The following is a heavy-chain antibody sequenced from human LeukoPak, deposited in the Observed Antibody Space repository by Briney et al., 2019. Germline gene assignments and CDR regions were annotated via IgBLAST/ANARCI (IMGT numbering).Heavy chain of an antibody. V-gene: IGHV3-48*03. J-gene: IGHJ6*02. D-gene: IGHD1-26*01. CDR1: GFTFSSYE. Sequence: GGSLRLSCAASGFTFSSYEMNWVRQAPGKELEWVSYISSSGSTIYYADSVKGRFTISRDNAKNSLYLQMNSLRAEDTAVYYCARSPSGARGYYYYGMDVWGQGTTVTVSS. CDR2: ISSSGSTI. CDR3: ARSPSGARGYYYYGMDV.